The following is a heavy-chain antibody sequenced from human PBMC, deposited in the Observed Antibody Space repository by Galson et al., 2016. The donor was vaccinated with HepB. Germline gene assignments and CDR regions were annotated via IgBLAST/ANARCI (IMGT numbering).Heavy chain of an antibody. CDR1: GGSFSGTD. Sequence: SETLSLTCGVYGGSFSGTDWTWIRQAPGQGLGWIGEISHVGGTNYNPSPKSRLTITVDTSKNQLYLNLRSLTAAATAVYYCARNIYGLGNLWGQGTLVTVSS. J-gene: IGHJ1*01. CDR2: ISHVGGT. CDR3: ARNIYGLGNL. D-gene: IGHD3-10*01. V-gene: IGHV4-34*10.